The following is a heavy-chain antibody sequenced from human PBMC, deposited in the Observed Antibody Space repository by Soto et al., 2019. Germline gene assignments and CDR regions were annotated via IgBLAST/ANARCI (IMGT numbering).Heavy chain of an antibody. V-gene: IGHV3-7*03. D-gene: IGHD1-1*01. CDR2: IKEDGHEK. CDR3: TRGAGGWNYYYAMDV. CDR1: GFPFNNYY. Sequence: EVQLVQSGGGLVQPGESLRLSCAASGFPFNNYYMTWVRQASGKGLEWVASIKEDGHEKYYVDSVKGPFTISRDNAKNSVSLQMDSLRAEDTAVYYCTRGAGGWNYYYAMDVWGPGATVNVSS. J-gene: IGHJ6*02.